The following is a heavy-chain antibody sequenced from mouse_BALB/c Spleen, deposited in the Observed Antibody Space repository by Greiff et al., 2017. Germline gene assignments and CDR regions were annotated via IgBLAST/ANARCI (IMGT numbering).Heavy chain of an antibody. D-gene: IGHD1-1*01. Sequence: VMLVESGPGLVQPSQSLSITCTVSGFSLTSYGVHWVRQSPGKGLEWLGVIWSGGSTDYNAAFISRLSISKDNSKSQVFFKMNSLQANDTAIYYCARNLEYYDWYFDVWGAGTTVTVSS. CDR2: IWSGGST. V-gene: IGHV2-2*02. CDR3: ARNLEYYDWYFDV. CDR1: GFSLTSYG. J-gene: IGHJ1*01.